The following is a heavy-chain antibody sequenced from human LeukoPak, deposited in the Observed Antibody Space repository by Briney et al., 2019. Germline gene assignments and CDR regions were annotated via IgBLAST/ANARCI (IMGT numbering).Heavy chain of an antibody. CDR3: TTEEVGFDP. CDR2: IKSKTDGGIT. J-gene: IGHJ5*02. CDR1: GFTFSNAW. D-gene: IGHD2-15*01. V-gene: IGHV3-15*01. Sequence: GGSLRLSCAASGFTFSNAWMSWVRQAPGKGLEWVGRIKSKTDGGITDYAAPVKGRFTISRDDSKNTLYLQMNSLKTEDTAVYYCTTEEVGFDPWGQGTLVTVSS.